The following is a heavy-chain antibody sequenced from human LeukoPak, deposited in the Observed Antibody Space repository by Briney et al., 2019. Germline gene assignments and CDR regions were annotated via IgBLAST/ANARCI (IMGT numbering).Heavy chain of an antibody. J-gene: IGHJ2*01. Sequence: PSETLSLTCTVSGGSVSSGSYYWSWIRQPPGKGLEWIGYVYYHGGTNYNPSLKSRVTISVDTSKNQFSLKLTSVTAADTAVYYCARRVGTRDWYFDLWGRGTLVTVSS. D-gene: IGHD1-14*01. V-gene: IGHV4-61*01. CDR3: ARRVGTRDWYFDL. CDR1: GGSVSSGSYY. CDR2: VYYHGGT.